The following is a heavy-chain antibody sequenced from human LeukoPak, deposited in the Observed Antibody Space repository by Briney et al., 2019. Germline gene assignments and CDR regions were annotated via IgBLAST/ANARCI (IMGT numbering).Heavy chain of an antibody. CDR1: SASTSISSYY. CDR3: ARFYYYDSSDAFDI. J-gene: IGHJ3*02. CDR2: IYSSGST. D-gene: IGHD3-22*01. V-gene: IGHV4-39*01. Sequence: SETLSLTGTIYSASTSISSYYCGWTRQPPGKGLELIGGIYSSGSTYYNPSLKSRVTISVDTSKNQFSLKLSSVTAADTAVYYCARFYYYDSSDAFDIWGQGTMVTVSS.